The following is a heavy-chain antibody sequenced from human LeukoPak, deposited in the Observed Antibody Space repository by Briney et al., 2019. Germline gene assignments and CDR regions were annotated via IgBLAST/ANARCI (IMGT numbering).Heavy chain of an antibody. J-gene: IGHJ3*02. V-gene: IGHV4-34*01. CDR1: GGSFSGYY. D-gene: IGHD3-3*01. Sequence: SETLSLTCAVYGGSFSGYYWSWIRQPPGKGLEWIGEINHSGSTNYNPSLKSRVTISVDTSKNQFSLKLSSVTAADTAVYYCARGPDYYDFWSGYPRLSAFDIWGQGTMVTVSS. CDR2: INHSGST. CDR3: ARGPDYYDFWSGYPRLSAFDI.